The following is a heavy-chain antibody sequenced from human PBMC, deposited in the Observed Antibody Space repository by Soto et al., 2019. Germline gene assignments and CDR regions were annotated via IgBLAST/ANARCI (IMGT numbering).Heavy chain of an antibody. D-gene: IGHD2-15*01. CDR3: ARSGPYCNGGSCYFQY. J-gene: IGHJ1*01. CDR1: EGTFSSFD. CDR2: IIPAFGPA. V-gene: IGHV1-69*01. Sequence: QVQLVQSGAEVKKPGSSVKVSCKVSEGTFSSFDISWLRQAPGQRLEWMGGIIPAFGPANYAPKFQGTVSITADDSATTVYMELSSLRSDDTGVYYCARSGPYCNGGSCYFQYWGQGTLVTVSS.